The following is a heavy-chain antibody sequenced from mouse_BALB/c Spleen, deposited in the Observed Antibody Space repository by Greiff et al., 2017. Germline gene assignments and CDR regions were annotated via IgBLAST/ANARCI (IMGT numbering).Heavy chain of an antibody. J-gene: IGHJ2*01. CDR3: TRDYYYFDY. Sequence: EVMLVESGGGLVKPGGSLKLSCAASGFTFSSYTMSWVRQTPEKRLEWVATISSGGSYTYYPDSVKGRFTISRDNAKNTLYLQMSSLKSEDTAMYYCTRDYYYFDYWGQGTTLTVSS. CDR2: ISSGGSYT. D-gene: IGHD1-1*01. CDR1: GFTFSSYT. V-gene: IGHV5-6-4*01.